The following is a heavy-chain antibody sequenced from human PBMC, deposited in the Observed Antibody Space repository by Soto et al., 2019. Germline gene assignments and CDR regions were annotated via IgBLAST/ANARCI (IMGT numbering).Heavy chain of an antibody. CDR1: GFTFSDYY. CDR2: ISSSGSII. J-gene: IGHJ4*02. V-gene: IGHV3-11*01. D-gene: IGHD6-6*01. CDR3: ARDLEQLVLIDY. Sequence: PGGSLRLSCAASGFTFSDYYMSWIRQAPGKGLEWVPYISSSGSIIYYADSVKGRFTISRDNAKNSLHLQMNSLRAEDTAVYYCARDLEQLVLIDYWGQGTLVTVSS.